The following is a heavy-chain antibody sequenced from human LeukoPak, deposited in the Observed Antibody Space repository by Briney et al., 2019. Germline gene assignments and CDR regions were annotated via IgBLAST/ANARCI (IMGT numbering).Heavy chain of an antibody. Sequence: PGGSLRLSCAASGFTFSSYAMSWVRQAPGKGLEWVSAINGSGGSTYYADSVKGRFTISRDNCKNTLYLQMNSLRAEDTAVYYCAKIDCGWYDYYYYGMDVWGQGTTVTVSS. J-gene: IGHJ6*02. CDR1: GFTFSSYA. CDR2: INGSGGST. V-gene: IGHV3-23*01. D-gene: IGHD6-19*01. CDR3: AKIDCGWYDYYYYGMDV.